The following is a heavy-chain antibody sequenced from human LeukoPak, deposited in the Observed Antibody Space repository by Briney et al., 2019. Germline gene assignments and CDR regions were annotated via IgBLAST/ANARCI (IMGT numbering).Heavy chain of an antibody. CDR3: ARGTPKYSSGWYGVEDWFDP. D-gene: IGHD6-19*01. CDR2: IYYSGST. Sequence: SETLSLTCTVSGGSISSGGYYWSWIRQHRGKGLEWIGYIYYSGSTYYNPSLKSRVTISVDKSKNQLSLKLNSVTAADTAVYYCARGTPKYSSGWYGVEDWFDPWGQGTLVTVSS. J-gene: IGHJ5*02. V-gene: IGHV4-31*03. CDR1: GGSISSGGYY.